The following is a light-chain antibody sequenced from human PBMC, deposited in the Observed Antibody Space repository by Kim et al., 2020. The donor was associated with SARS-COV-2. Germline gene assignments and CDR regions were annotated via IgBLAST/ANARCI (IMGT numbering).Light chain of an antibody. Sequence: RVTISCTGSSSNIGTGYDVHWYQQLPGTAPKLLIYGNKIRPSGVPDRFSGSKSGTSASLAITGLQADDEADYYCQSYDSSLSAVVFGGGTQLTVL. CDR1: SSNIGTGYD. CDR2: GNK. J-gene: IGLJ2*01. CDR3: QSYDSSLSAVV. V-gene: IGLV1-40*01.